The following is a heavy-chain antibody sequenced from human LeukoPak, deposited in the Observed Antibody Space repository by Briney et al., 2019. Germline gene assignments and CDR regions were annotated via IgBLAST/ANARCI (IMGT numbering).Heavy chain of an antibody. CDR2: IYYSGST. CDR1: GGSISTYF. J-gene: IGHJ5*02. CDR3: ARGRRNRWFDP. V-gene: IGHV4-59*06. Sequence: PSETLSLTCTVSGGSISTYFWSWIRQPPGKGLEWIGYIYYSGSTYYNPSLKSRVTISVDTSKNQFSLKLSSVTAADTAVYYCARGRRNRWFDPWGQGTLVTVSS. D-gene: IGHD1-14*01.